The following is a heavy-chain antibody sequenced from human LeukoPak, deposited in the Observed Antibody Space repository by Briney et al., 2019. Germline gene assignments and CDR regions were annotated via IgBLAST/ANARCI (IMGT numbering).Heavy chain of an antibody. V-gene: IGHV3-7*03. Sequence: GGSLRLSCAASGFALSSHWMTWVRQVPGRGPEWVANVNRDGSETYYLDSVKGRFTISKDNAKNSLYLQMNSLRAEDTALYHCARNNGMDVWGQGTTVIVFS. CDR2: VNRDGSET. J-gene: IGHJ6*02. CDR1: GFALSSHW. CDR3: ARNNGMDV.